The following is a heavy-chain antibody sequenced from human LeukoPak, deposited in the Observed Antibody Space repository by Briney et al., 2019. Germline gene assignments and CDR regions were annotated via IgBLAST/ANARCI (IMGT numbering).Heavy chain of an antibody. CDR3: AKDRGVQDAVLALDY. CDR1: GFTFSSYA. D-gene: IGHD3-10*01. Sequence: GGSLRLSCAASGFTFSSYAMSWVRQAPGKGLEWVSAISGSGGSTYYADSVKGRFTISRDNSKNTLYLQMNRLRAEDTAVYYCAKDRGVQDAVLALDYWGQGTLVTVSS. V-gene: IGHV3-23*01. J-gene: IGHJ4*02. CDR2: ISGSGGST.